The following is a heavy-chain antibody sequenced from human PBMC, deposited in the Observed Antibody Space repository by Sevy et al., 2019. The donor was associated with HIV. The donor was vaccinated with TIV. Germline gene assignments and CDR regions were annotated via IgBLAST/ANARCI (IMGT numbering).Heavy chain of an antibody. CDR1: GFSFSYYG. D-gene: IGHD1-26*01. V-gene: IGHV3-30*18. CDR3: ANAYSGSYSHSYLYALDV. CDR2: ISHDGINE. J-gene: IGHJ6*02. Sequence: GGSLRLSCIGSGFSFSYYGIHWVRQSPGKGRDWVALISHDGINEYYADSVKGRFTISRDNSKNTVYLEMNSLRNEDTAIYFCANAYSGSYSHSYLYALDVWGQGTTVTVSS.